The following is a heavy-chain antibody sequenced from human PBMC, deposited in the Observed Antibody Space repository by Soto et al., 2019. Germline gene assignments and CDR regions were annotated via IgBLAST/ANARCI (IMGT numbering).Heavy chain of an antibody. D-gene: IGHD2-2*01. CDR2: IYPGDSDT. CDR1: VYSFTSDW. J-gene: IGHJ5*02. CDR3: ARDGEDIVVVPAEPDSGWFDP. Sequence: RGESLKISCKGSVYSFTSDWIGWVRQMPGKGLEWIGIIYPGDSDTRYSPSFQGHVSFSADTSINTAYLQWSSLRAEDTAVYYCARDGEDIVVVPAEPDSGWFDPWGQGTLVTVSS. V-gene: IGHV5-51*01.